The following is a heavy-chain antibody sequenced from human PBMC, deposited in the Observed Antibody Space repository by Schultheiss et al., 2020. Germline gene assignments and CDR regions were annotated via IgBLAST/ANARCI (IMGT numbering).Heavy chain of an antibody. CDR3: AKLDCGGSCYFQRPDF. CDR2: ISSSSSYI. J-gene: IGHJ4*02. Sequence: AGSLRLSCAASGFTFSSYAMSWVRQAPGKGLEWVSSISSSSSYIYYADSVKGRFTISRDNAKNSLYLQMNSLRAEDTAVYYCAKLDCGGSCYFQRPDFWGQGTLVTVSS. D-gene: IGHD2-15*01. CDR1: GFTFSSYA. V-gene: IGHV3-21*04.